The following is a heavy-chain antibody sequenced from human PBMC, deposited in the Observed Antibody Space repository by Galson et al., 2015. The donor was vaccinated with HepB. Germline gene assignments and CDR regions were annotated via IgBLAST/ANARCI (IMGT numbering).Heavy chain of an antibody. CDR2: ISSSSTYT. D-gene: IGHD4-17*01. V-gene: IGHV3-11*06. CDR1: GFTFSDYY. J-gene: IGHJ2*01. CDR3: ARVADADYGDHSHFDY. Sequence: SLRLSCAASGFTFSDYYMSWIRQAPGKGLEWVSYISSSSTYTNYADSVKGRFTISRDNAKKSLYLQINSLRAEDTAVYYCARVADADYGDHSHFDYWGRGTLVTVSS.